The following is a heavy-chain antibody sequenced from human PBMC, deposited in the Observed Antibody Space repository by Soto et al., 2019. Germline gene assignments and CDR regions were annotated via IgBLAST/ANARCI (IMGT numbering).Heavy chain of an antibody. CDR2: IYYSGST. Sequence: PSETLSLTCTVSGGSISSSSYYWGWIRQPPGKGLEWIGSIYYSGSTYYNPSLKSRVTISVDTSKNQFSLKLSSVTAADTAVYYCARLRGYGSGGSCYQFDYWGQGTLVTVSS. V-gene: IGHV4-39*01. D-gene: IGHD2-15*01. CDR3: ARLRGYGSGGSCYQFDY. J-gene: IGHJ4*02. CDR1: GGSISSSSYY.